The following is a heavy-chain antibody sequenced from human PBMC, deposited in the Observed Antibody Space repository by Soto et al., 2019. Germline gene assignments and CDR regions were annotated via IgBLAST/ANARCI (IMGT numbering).Heavy chain of an antibody. CDR2: INAGNGNT. Sequence: ASVEVSCKASGYTFTSYAMHWVRQAPGQRLEWMGWINAGNGNTKYSQKFQGRVTITRDTSASTAYMELSSLRSEDTAVYYCARAILGEVVAAYYYYYGMDVWGQGTTVTVSS. J-gene: IGHJ6*02. CDR1: GYTFTSYA. V-gene: IGHV1-3*01. CDR3: ARAILGEVVAAYYYYYGMDV. D-gene: IGHD2-15*01.